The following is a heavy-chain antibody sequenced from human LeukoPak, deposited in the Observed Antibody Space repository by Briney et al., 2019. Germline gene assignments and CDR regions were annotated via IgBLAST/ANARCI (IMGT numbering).Heavy chain of an antibody. D-gene: IGHD5-12*01. CDR1: GFTFSSYG. CDR2: IRYDGSNK. CDR3: AKDRREGIVATIAPDY. V-gene: IGHV3-30*02. Sequence: GGSLRLSCAASGFTFSSYGMHWVRQAPGKGLEWVAFIRYDGSNKYYADSVKGRFTISRDNSKNTLYLQMNSLRAEDTAVYYCAKDRREGIVATIAPDYWGQGTLVTVSS. J-gene: IGHJ4*02.